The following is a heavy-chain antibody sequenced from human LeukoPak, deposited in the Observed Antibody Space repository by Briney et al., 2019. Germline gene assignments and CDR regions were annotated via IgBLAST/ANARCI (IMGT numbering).Heavy chain of an antibody. Sequence: PSESLSLTCTVSGGSISSYYWSWIRQPPGKGREWIGCINYSGSTTYNPSLKSRVTLSVDTSKNQFSLKLTSVTAADTAVYYCASLNTYGYNYFDYWGQGTLVTVSS. CDR1: GGSISSYY. CDR2: INYSGST. CDR3: ASLNTYGYNYFDY. D-gene: IGHD5-18*01. V-gene: IGHV4-59*01. J-gene: IGHJ4*02.